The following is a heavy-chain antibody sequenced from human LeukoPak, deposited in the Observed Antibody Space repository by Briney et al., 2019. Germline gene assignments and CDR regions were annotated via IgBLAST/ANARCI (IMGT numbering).Heavy chain of an antibody. J-gene: IGHJ4*02. CDR3: AKVKDGYNSNWDY. V-gene: IGHV1-2*06. CDR2: ISPNSGDT. CDR1: GYTFTGYY. D-gene: IGHD5-24*01. Sequence: GASVKVSCKASGYTFTGYYLHWLRQAPGQGLEWMGRISPNSGDTNYAQKFQGRITITRDTSISTAYKELSRLRSDDTAVYYCAKVKDGYNSNWDYWGQGTLVSVSS.